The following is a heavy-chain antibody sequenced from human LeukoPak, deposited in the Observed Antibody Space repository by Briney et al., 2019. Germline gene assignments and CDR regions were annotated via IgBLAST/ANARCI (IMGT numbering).Heavy chain of an antibody. D-gene: IGHD2-2*01. J-gene: IGHJ6*02. V-gene: IGHV3-7*01. CDR1: EFPHWNYW. CDR3: ARGEPHCSTSTCSRRRMDV. CDR2: VNQGGSYK. Sequence: GGSLRLSCAASEFPHWNYWMTCVRRAPGRGREWVANVNQGGSYKDYVDSVRGGFTISRDNAKNEVYLKMDSLRVEDSAVYYCARGEPHCSTSTCSRRRMDVWGQGTTVTVSS.